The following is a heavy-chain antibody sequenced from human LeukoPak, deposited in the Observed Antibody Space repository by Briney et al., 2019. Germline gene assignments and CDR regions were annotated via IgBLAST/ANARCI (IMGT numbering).Heavy chain of an antibody. CDR3: AKRDGYNSGPFDY. D-gene: IGHD5-24*01. CDR1: GFTLSTYS. J-gene: IGHJ4*02. Sequence: PGGSLRLSCAASGFTLSTYSMNWVRQAPGKGLEWVSSISSSSSYIYYADSVKGRFTISRDNAKKSLYLQMNSLRTEDTAVYYCAKRDGYNSGPFDYWGQGTLVTVSS. CDR2: ISSSSSYI. V-gene: IGHV3-21*01.